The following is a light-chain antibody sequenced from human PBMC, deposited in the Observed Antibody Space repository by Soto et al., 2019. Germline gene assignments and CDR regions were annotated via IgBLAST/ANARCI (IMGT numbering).Light chain of an antibody. CDR1: QIVSNV. V-gene: IGKV1-5*01. Sequence: DIQMTQSPTTLSASVGDRVTITCRASQIVSNVLAWFQQKPGKGPELLIYDVSNLQSGVPSRFSGSGSGTEFTLTISSLQPDDFAVYYCQQYYRYTWTFGQGTKV. CDR3: QQYYRYTWT. J-gene: IGKJ1*01. CDR2: DVS.